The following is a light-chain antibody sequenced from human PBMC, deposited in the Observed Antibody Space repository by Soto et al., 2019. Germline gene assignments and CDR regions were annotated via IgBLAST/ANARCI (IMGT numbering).Light chain of an antibody. V-gene: IGKV1-39*01. CDR2: GAS. Sequence: DIQMTQSPSSLSASVGDRVTITCRASQNISSYLNWYHQKPGEVPKLLIYGASTLQSGVLSGFSGSGSGTDFTLTISSLQPEDFATYYCQQSHSTPITFGQGTRLEIK. J-gene: IGKJ5*01. CDR3: QQSHSTPIT. CDR1: QNISSY.